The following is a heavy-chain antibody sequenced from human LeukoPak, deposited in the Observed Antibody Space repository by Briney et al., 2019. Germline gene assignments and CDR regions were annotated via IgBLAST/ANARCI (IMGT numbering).Heavy chain of an antibody. D-gene: IGHD2-15*01. CDR1: GGSFSGYY. CDR3: ARCRYYYYYMDV. V-gene: IGHV4-34*01. Sequence: SETLSLTCAVYGGSFSGYYWSWIRQPPGKGLEWIGETNHSGSTNYNPSLKSRVTISVDTSKNQFSLKLSSVTAADTAVYYCARCRYYYYYMDVWGKGTTVTVSS. J-gene: IGHJ6*03. CDR2: TNHSGST.